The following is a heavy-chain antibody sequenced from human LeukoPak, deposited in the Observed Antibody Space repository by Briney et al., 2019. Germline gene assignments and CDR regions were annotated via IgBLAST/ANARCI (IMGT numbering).Heavy chain of an antibody. Sequence: ASVKVSCKASLYTFIVYYIYWLRQAPGQGPEYRGWINSKSGDSLFVEKFRGRVTLTRDTSIRTPYLDLKTLRCDDTDLYFCAKDVETGSWGQGKVVSVTS. D-gene: IGHD2-21*02. CDR1: LYTFIVYY. V-gene: IGHV1-2*02. CDR3: AKDVETGS. CDR2: INSKSGDS. J-gene: IGHJ5*02.